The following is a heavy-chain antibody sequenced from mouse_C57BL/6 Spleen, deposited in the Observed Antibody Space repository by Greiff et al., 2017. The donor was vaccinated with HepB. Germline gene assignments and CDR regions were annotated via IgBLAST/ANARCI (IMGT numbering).Heavy chain of an antibody. CDR3: ASIGYGKEAMDY. D-gene: IGHD2-1*01. Sequence: QVQLKESGPELVKPGASVKISCKASGYAFSSSWMNWVKQRPGKGLEWIGRIYPGDGDTNYNGKFKGKATLTADKSSSTAYMQLSSLTSEDSAVYFCASIGYGKEAMDYWGQGTSVTVSS. CDR2: IYPGDGDT. J-gene: IGHJ4*01. V-gene: IGHV1-82*01. CDR1: GYAFSSSW.